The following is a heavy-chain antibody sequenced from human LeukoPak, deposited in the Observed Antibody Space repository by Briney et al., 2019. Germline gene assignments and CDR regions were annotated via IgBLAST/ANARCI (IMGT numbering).Heavy chain of an antibody. V-gene: IGHV4-59*08. CDR2: MSKSGST. J-gene: IGHJ4*02. CDR1: GGSIGSYH. CDR3: ARHKGSSTWYPFDY. D-gene: IGHD6-13*01. Sequence: NPSETLSLTCTVSGGSIGSYHWSWIRQPPGKGLEWIGYMSKSGSTNYNPSLQSRVTILVDTSKNQFSLKLSSATAADTAVYYCARHKGSSTWYPFDYWGQGTLVTVSS.